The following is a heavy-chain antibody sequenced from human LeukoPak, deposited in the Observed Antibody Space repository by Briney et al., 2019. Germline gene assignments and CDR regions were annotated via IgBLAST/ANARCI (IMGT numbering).Heavy chain of an antibody. J-gene: IGHJ4*02. V-gene: IGHV4-59*01. CDR1: GGSISSYY. CDR3: ARGTPSGYGLYYFDY. Sequence: PSETLSLTCTVSGGSISSYYWSWIRQPPGKGLEWIGYIYYSGSTNYNPSLKSRVTISVDTSKNQFSLKLSSVTAADTAVCYCARGTPSGYGLYYFDYWGQGTLVTVSS. CDR2: IYYSGST. D-gene: IGHD5-12*01.